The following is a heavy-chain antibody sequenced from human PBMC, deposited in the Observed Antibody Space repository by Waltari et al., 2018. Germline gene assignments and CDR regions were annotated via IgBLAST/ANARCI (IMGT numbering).Heavy chain of an antibody. D-gene: IGHD6-25*01. CDR1: GGSISSSNR. CDR2: IGGSSGRT. J-gene: IGHJ4*02. Sequence: QVQLQESGPGLVKPSETLSLTCAVSGGSISSSNRWTWLRQPPGKGLEWIGNIGGSSGRTYYNPSLKSRVTISKDTSENHLSLNLSSVTAADTAVYYCAREHSSGDFDDWGQGVLVTVSS. V-gene: IGHV4-4*02. CDR3: AREHSSGDFDD.